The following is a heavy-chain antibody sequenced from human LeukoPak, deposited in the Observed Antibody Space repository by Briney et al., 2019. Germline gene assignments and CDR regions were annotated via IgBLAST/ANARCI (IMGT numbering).Heavy chain of an antibody. CDR3: AKDRLISYYEYVWGSYRLLNYFDY. J-gene: IGHJ4*02. CDR1: AFSLDAYC. Sequence: GRSLTLSCVLSAFSLDAYCMHWVRHAPGKVLEWVSLISGDGGSTYYADSVKGRFTISRDNSKNSLYLQMNSLRTEDTALYYCAKDRLISYYEYVWGSYRLLNYFDYWGQGTLVTVSS. V-gene: IGHV3-43*02. CDR2: ISGDGGST. D-gene: IGHD3-16*02.